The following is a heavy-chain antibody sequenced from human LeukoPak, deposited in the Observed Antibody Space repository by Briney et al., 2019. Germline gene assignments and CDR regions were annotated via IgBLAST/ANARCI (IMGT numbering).Heavy chain of an antibody. V-gene: IGHV4-38-2*01. CDR1: GYSISSGYY. CDR2: IYHSAIT. D-gene: IGHD1-7*01. CDR3: ARPITGPTKGFDF. J-gene: IGHJ4*02. Sequence: SETMSLICGVSGYSISSGYYWGWIRQPPGKGLEWIGSIYHSAITYYNPSLKSRVTMSVDTSKNQFSLKLSSVTASDTAVYFCARPITGPTKGFDFWGQGILVTVSS.